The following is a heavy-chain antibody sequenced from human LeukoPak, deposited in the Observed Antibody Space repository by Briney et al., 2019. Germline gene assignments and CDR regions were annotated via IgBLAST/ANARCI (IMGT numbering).Heavy chain of an antibody. Sequence: PSETLSLTCAVYGGSFSDYYWSWIRQPPGKGLEYIGEINHSGSTNYNPSLKSRVTISVDTSKNQFSLKLSSVTAADTAVYYCARYGGNGDYFDYWGQGTLVTVSS. D-gene: IGHD4-23*01. J-gene: IGHJ4*02. V-gene: IGHV4-34*01. CDR3: ARYGGNGDYFDY. CDR1: GGSFSDYY. CDR2: INHSGST.